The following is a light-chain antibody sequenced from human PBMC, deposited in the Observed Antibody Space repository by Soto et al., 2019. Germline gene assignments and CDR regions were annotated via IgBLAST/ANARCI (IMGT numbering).Light chain of an antibody. V-gene: IGKV1-6*01. CDR1: QGIRND. Sequence: AIQMTQSPSSLSASVGDRVTITCRASQGIRNDLGWYQQKPGKAPKLLIYAASSIQSGVPSRFSGSGSGTDFTLTISSLHPEDFATYYCLQEYNYPRTFGQVTKVDIK. J-gene: IGKJ1*01. CDR2: AAS. CDR3: LQEYNYPRT.